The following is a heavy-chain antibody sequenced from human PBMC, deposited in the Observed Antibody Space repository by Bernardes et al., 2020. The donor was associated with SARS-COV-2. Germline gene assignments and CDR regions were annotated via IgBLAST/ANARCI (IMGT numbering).Heavy chain of an antibody. CDR3: ARGIVGATTIDY. J-gene: IGHJ4*02. Sequence: ETLSLTCTVSGGSISSYYWSWIRQPPGKGLEWIGYIYYSGSTNYNPSLKSRVTISVDTSKNQFSLKLSSVTAADTAVYYCARGIVGATTIDYWGQGTLVTVSS. D-gene: IGHD1-26*01. CDR1: GGSISSYY. V-gene: IGHV4-59*01. CDR2: IYYSGST.